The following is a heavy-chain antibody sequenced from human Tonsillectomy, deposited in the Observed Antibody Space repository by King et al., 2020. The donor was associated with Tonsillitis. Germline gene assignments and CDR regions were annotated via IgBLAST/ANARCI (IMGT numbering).Heavy chain of an antibody. Sequence: QLVQSGAEVKKPGSSVKVSCKASGGTFSSYAFSWVRQAPGQGLEWMGRIIPIFDIANYAQKFQGRVTITADKSTSTAYMELSSLRSEDTAVYYCARDSSYCGSGSYLYYSFDYWGQGTLVTVSS. J-gene: IGHJ4*02. D-gene: IGHD3-10*01. V-gene: IGHV1-69*04. CDR3: ARDSSYCGSGSYLYYSFDY. CDR2: IIPIFDIA. CDR1: GGTFSSYA.